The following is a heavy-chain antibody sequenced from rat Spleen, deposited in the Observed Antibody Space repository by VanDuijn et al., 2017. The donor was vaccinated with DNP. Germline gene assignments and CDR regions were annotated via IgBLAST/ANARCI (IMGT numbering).Heavy chain of an antibody. D-gene: IGHD1-5*01. V-gene: IGHV3-1*01. CDR2: ISYSGST. CDR1: GYSITSNY. J-gene: IGHJ2*01. CDR3: ARWNLGTSTLDY. Sequence: EVQLQESGPGLVKPSQSLSLTCSVTGYSITSNYWGWIRKFPGNKMEWIGHISYSGSTSYNPSLKSRISITRNTSKNQFFLHFSSVTTEDTGTYYCARWNLGTSTLDYWGQGVMVTVSS.